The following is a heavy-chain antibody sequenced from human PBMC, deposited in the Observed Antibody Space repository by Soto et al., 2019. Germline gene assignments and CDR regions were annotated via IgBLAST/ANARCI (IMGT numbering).Heavy chain of an antibody. CDR3: TRDLRASYYYYYYMDV. V-gene: IGHV3-49*03. CDR1: GFTFGDYA. J-gene: IGHJ6*03. Sequence: GGSLRLSCTASGFTFGDYAMSWFRQAPGKGLEWVGFIRSKAYGGTTEYAASVKGRFTISRDDSKSIAYLQMNSLKTEDTAVYYCTRDLRASYYYYYYMDVWGKGTTVTVSS. CDR2: IRSKAYGGTT.